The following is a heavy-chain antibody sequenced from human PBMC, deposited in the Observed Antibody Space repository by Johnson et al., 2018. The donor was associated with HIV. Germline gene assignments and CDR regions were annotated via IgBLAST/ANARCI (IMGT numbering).Heavy chain of an antibody. CDR2: IYYDGSNK. Sequence: VQLVESGGGVVQPGGSLRLSCAASGFNFSSDGMPWVRHAPGKGLEWVAVIYYDGSNKYHADSVKGRFTISRDNSKNTLYLQMNSLRAEDTAVYYCAREDPPGLLRRSGAFDIWGQGTMVTVSS. D-gene: IGHD3-16*01. J-gene: IGHJ3*02. CDR3: AREDPPGLLRRSGAFDI. CDR1: GFNFSSDG. V-gene: IGHV3-30*19.